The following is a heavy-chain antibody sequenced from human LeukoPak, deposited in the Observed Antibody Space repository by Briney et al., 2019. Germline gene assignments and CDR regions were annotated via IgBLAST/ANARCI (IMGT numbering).Heavy chain of an antibody. CDR1: GRTFSSYA. CDR2: IIPIFGTA. Sequence: GASVKVSCKASGRTFSSYAISWVRQAPGQGLEWMGGIIPIFGTANYAQKFQGRVTITTDESTSTVYMELSSLRSEDTAVYYCARSGYYDSSGYLLAFDIWGQGTMVTVSS. V-gene: IGHV1-69*05. D-gene: IGHD3-22*01. CDR3: ARSGYYDSSGYLLAFDI. J-gene: IGHJ3*02.